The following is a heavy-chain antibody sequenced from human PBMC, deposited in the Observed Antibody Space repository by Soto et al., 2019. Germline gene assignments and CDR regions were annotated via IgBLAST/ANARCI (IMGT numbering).Heavy chain of an antibody. CDR1: GFSFSSYA. CDR2: ISGSGGST. V-gene: IGHV3-23*01. CDR3: AKDTYPNWFDP. Sequence: GSLRLSCAASGFSFSSYAVSWVRQAPGKGLEWVSAISGSGGSTYYADSVKGRFTISRDNSKNTLYMQMNSLRAEGTAVYYCAKDTYPNWFDPWGQGTLVTVSS. J-gene: IGHJ5*02.